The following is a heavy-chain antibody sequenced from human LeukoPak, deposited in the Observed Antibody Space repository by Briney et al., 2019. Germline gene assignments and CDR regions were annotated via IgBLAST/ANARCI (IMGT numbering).Heavy chain of an antibody. D-gene: IGHD3-22*01. CDR3: ARVALEGVSAYYFDY. CDR1: GGSISSYY. J-gene: IGHJ4*02. CDR2: IYTSGST. V-gene: IGHV4-4*07. Sequence: PSETLSLTCTVSGGSISSYYWSWIRQPAGKGLEWIGRIYTSGSTNYNPSLKNRVNMSVDTSKNQFSLKLSSVTAADTAVYYCARVALEGVSAYYFDYWGQGTLVTVSS.